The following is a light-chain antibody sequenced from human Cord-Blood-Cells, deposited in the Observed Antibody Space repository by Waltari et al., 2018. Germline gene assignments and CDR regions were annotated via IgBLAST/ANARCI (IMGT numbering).Light chain of an antibody. Sequence: DIVMTQSPATLTVSTGDRATLSCRASQSVSSNLAWYQQKPGQAPRLLIYGAATRATGIPARFSGSGSGTEFTLTISSLQSEDFAVYYCQQYNNWRTFGQGTKVEIK. CDR1: QSVSSN. CDR2: GAA. V-gene: IGKV3-15*01. CDR3: QQYNNWRT. J-gene: IGKJ1*01.